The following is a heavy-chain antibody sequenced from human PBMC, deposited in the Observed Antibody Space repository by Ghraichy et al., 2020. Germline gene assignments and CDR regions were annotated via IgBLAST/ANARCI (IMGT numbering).Heavy chain of an antibody. CDR3: ARHDQSSWNYYFDY. CDR2: IDWDDDK. Sequence: SGPTLVKPTQTLTLTCTFSGFSLSTSGMCVSWIRQPPGKALEWLARIDWDDDKYYSTSLKTRLTISKDTSKNQVVLTMTNMDPVDTATYYCARHDQSSWNYYFDYWGQGTLVTVSS. CDR1: GFSLSTSGMC. D-gene: IGHD6-13*01. V-gene: IGHV2-70*11. J-gene: IGHJ4*02.